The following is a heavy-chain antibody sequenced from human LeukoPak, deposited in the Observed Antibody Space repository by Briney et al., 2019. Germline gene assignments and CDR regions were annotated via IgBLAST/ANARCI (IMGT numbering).Heavy chain of an antibody. Sequence: TSETLSLTCAVYGGSFSGYYWSWIRQPPGKGLEWIGEINHSGSTNYNPSLKSRVTISVDTSKNQFSLKLSSVTAADTAVYYCARDHDLAATGTGEFDPWGQGTLVTVSS. D-gene: IGHD1-1*01. CDR3: ARDHDLAATGTGEFDP. J-gene: IGHJ5*02. V-gene: IGHV4-34*01. CDR1: GGSFSGYY. CDR2: INHSGST.